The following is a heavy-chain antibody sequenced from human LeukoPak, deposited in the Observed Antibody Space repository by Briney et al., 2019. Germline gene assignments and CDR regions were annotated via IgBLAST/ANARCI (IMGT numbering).Heavy chain of an antibody. Sequence: PSKTLSLTCAVSGGSISSGGYSWSWIRQPPGKGLEWIGYIYHSGSTYHNPSLKSRVTISVVRSKNQFSLKLSSVTAADTAVYYCASDSSAQAFDWYFDLWGRGTLVTVSS. CDR2: IYHSGST. CDR1: GGSISSGGYS. V-gene: IGHV4-30-2*01. CDR3: ASDSSAQAFDWYFDL. J-gene: IGHJ2*01. D-gene: IGHD3-22*01.